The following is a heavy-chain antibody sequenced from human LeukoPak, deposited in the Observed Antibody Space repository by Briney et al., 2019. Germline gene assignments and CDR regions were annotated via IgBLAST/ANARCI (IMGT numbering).Heavy chain of an antibody. V-gene: IGHV3-15*01. CDR2: IKSKTDGGTT. CDR3: TTVRITMIVVVPYYYYYMDV. Sequence: GGSLRLSCAASGFTFSNAWMSWVRQAPGKGLEWVGRIKSKTDGGTTDYAAPVKGRFTISRDDSKNTLYLQMNSLKTEDTAVYYCTTVRITMIVVVPYYYYYMDVWGKGTTVTVSS. D-gene: IGHD3-22*01. CDR1: GFTFSNAW. J-gene: IGHJ6*03.